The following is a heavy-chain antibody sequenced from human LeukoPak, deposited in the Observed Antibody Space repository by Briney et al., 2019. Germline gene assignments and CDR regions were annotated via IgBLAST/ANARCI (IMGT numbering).Heavy chain of an antibody. CDR3: ARDRNMRYSTMPGY. CDR2: ISAYNGNT. D-gene: IGHD2-2*01. V-gene: IGHV1-18*04. CDR1: GYTFTSYG. Sequence: GASVKVSCKASGYTFTSYGISWVRQAPGQGLQWMGWISAYNGNTNYAQKLQGRVTMTTDTSTSTAYMELRSLRSDDTAVYYCARDRNMRYSTMPGYWGQGTLVTVSS. J-gene: IGHJ4*02.